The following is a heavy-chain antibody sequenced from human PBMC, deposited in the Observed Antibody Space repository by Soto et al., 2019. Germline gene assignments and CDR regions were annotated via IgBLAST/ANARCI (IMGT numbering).Heavy chain of an antibody. V-gene: IGHV4-4*02. J-gene: IGHJ4*02. D-gene: IGHD2-2*01. Sequence: QVQLQESGPGLVKPSGTLSLTCAVSGGSISSSNWWRWVRQPPGKGLEWIGEIYHSGSTNYNPSLKSRFTISVDKSKNQCSLKLSSVTAADTAVYYCASLPATSDFDYWGQGTLVTVSS. CDR2: IYHSGST. CDR3: ASLPATSDFDY. CDR1: GGSISSSNW.